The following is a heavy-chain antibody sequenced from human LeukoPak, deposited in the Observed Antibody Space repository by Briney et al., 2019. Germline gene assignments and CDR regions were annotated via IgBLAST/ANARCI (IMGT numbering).Heavy chain of an antibody. CDR2: ISAYNGNT. D-gene: IGHD3-22*01. Sequence: GASVKVSCKASGYTFTSYGISWVRQAPGQGLEWMGWISAYNGNTNYAQKLQGRVTMTTDTSTSTAYMELRSLRSDDTAVYYCARKYYYYSSGYYSNWGQGTLVTVSS. V-gene: IGHV1-18*01. CDR3: ARKYYYYSSGYYSN. CDR1: GYTFTSYG. J-gene: IGHJ4*02.